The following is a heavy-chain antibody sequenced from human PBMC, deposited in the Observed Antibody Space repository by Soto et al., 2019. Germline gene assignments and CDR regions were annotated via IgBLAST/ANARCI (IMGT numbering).Heavy chain of an antibody. CDR2: IYYSGST. J-gene: IGHJ6*03. CDR3: ATLTTEGYYYMDV. CDR1: GGSISSYY. V-gene: IGHV4-59*01. D-gene: IGHD4-17*01. Sequence: ASETLSLTCTVSGGSISSYYWSWIRQPPGKGLEWIGYIYYSGSTNYNPSLKSRVTISVDTSKNQFSLKLSSVTAADTAVYYCATLTTEGYYYMDVWGKGTTVTVSS.